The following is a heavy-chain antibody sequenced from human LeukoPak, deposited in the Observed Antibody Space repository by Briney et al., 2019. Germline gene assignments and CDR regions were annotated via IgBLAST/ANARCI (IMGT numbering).Heavy chain of an antibody. D-gene: IGHD3-16*01. CDR3: ARGPLLGYDTNASGFDI. Sequence: ASVKVSCKASGYSFTTYYVHCVRQAPGQGLEWVGVINPNDGGTISAQKLQDRGTLTRYTSTSTVYVELNSLKPDDTAVYYCARGPLLGYDTNASGFDIWGQGTLVTVSS. CDR2: INPNDGGT. CDR1: GYSFTTYY. J-gene: IGHJ3*02. V-gene: IGHV1-46*04.